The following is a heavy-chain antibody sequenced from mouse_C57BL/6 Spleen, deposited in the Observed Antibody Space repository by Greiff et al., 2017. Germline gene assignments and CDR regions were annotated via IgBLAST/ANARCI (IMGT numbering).Heavy chain of an antibody. CDR2: IDPSDSYT. Sequence: QVQLQQPGAELVMPGASVKLSCTASGYTFTSYWMHWVKQRPGQGLEWIGEIDPSDSYTNYHQKFKGKSTLTVDKSSSTAYKQLSSLTSEDSAVSYCARTGSPPMDYWGQGTSVTVSS. J-gene: IGHJ4*01. V-gene: IGHV1-69*01. CDR1: GYTFTSYW. D-gene: IGHD1-1*01. CDR3: ARTGSPPMDY.